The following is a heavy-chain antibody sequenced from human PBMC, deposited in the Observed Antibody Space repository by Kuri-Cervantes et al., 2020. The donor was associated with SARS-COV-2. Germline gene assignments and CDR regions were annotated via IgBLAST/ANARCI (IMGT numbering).Heavy chain of an antibody. D-gene: IGHD3-3*01. J-gene: IGHJ5*02. CDR2: FDPEDGET. CDR3: ATSCVLPAGAGPIFGVVIDGCNWFDP. V-gene: IGHV1-24*01. CDR1: GYTLTELS. Sequence: ASVKVSCKVSGYTLTELSMHWVRQAPGKGLEWMGGFDPEDGETIYAQKFQGRVTMTEDTSTDTAYMELSSLRSEDTAVYCCATSCVLPAGAGPIFGVVIDGCNWFDPWGQGTLVTVSS.